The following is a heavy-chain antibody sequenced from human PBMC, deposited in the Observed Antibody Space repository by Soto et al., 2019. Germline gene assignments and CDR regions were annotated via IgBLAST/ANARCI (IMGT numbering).Heavy chain of an antibody. Sequence: SETLSLTCTVSGGSISSGNYSWSWIRQPPGKGLEWIGYIYYSGSTYFNPSLKSRVTISVDASKNHFSLKLSSVTAADTAVYYCARAXLPYYYDSIYFGGWFDPWGQGTLVTVSS. J-gene: IGHJ5*02. CDR3: ARAXLPYYYDSIYFGGWFDP. CDR1: GGSISSGNYS. CDR2: IYYSGST. D-gene: IGHD3-22*01. V-gene: IGHV4-30-4*01.